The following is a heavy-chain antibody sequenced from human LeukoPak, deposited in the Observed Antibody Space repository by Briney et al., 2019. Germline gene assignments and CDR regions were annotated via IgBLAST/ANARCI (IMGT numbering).Heavy chain of an antibody. D-gene: IGHD4-17*01. J-gene: IGHJ4*02. CDR3: ANWGDGDPFDY. CDR2: ISGSGGST. Sequence: GSLRPSCAASGFTFSSYAMSWVRQAPGKGLEWVSAISGSGGSTYYADSVKGRFTISRDNSKNTLYLQMNSLRAEDTAVYYCANWGDGDPFDYWGQGTLVTVSS. V-gene: IGHV3-23*01. CDR1: GFTFSSYA.